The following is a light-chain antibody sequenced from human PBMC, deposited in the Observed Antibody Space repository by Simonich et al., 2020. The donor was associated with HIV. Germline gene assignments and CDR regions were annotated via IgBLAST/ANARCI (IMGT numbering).Light chain of an antibody. V-gene: IGKV1-5*03. J-gene: IGKJ1*01. Sequence: IQLTQSPSTLSASVGDRVTITCRASQSISSWLAWYQQKPGKAPKLLISKASSLESGVPSRFSGSGSGTEFTLTISSLQPDDFATYYCQQYNSYSWTFGQGTKVEIK. CDR1: QSISSW. CDR3: QQYNSYSWT. CDR2: KAS.